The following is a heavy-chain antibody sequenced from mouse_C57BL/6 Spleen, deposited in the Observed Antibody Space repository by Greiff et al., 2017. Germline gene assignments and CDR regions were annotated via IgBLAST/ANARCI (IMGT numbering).Heavy chain of an antibody. V-gene: IGHV14-4*01. J-gene: IGHJ3*01. CDR1: GFNIKDDY. CDR2: IDPENGDT. CDR3: TGVLEVYSNYGLFAY. D-gene: IGHD2-5*01. Sequence: EVQLQQSGAELVRPGASVKLSCTASGFNIKDDYMHWVKQRPEQGLEWIGWIDPENGDTEYASKFQGKATITADTSSNTAYLQLSSLTSEDTAVYYCTGVLEVYSNYGLFAYWGQRTLVTVSA.